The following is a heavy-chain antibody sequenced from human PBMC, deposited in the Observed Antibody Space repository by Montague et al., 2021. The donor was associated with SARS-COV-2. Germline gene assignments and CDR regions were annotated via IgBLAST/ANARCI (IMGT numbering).Heavy chain of an antibody. CDR2: VDHRGSS. CDR3: ARGQVTVFGVLIMLPAAGPLDS. CDR1: GGSFSDYY. D-gene: IGHD3-3*01. J-gene: IGHJ3*02. Sequence: SETLSLTCAVYGGSFSDYYWTWIRQAPGKGLEWIGEVDHRGSSSYNPSPQSRLTISVDRSKNQFSLRLTSVTAADTAVYYCARGQVTVFGVLIMLPAAGPLDSWGLGTKVTVSS. V-gene: IGHV4-34*01.